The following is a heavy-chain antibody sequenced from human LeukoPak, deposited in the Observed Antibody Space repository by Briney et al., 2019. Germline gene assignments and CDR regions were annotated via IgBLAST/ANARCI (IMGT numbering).Heavy chain of an antibody. V-gene: IGHV4-38-2*02. CDR1: GYSISSGYY. CDR3: ARLRYWRWFDP. J-gene: IGHJ5*02. CDR2: IYHSGST. Sequence: SETLSLTCTVSGYSISSGYYWGWIRQPPGKGLEWIGSIYHSGSTNYNPSLKSRVTISVDTSKNQFSLKLSSVTAADTAVYYCARLRYWRWFDPWGQGTLVTVSS. D-gene: IGHD1-14*01.